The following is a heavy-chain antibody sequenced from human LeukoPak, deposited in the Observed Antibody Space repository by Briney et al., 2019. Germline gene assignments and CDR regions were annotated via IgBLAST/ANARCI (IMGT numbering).Heavy chain of an antibody. Sequence: GGSLRLSCAASGFTFSSYAMSWVRQAPGKGLEWVSAISGSGGSTYYADSVKGRFTISRDNSKNTLYLQINSLRAEDTAVYYCARLGITMVRGVTPTDYWGQGTLVTVSS. CDR2: ISGSGGST. V-gene: IGHV3-23*01. J-gene: IGHJ4*02. CDR3: ARLGITMVRGVTPTDY. CDR1: GFTFSSYA. D-gene: IGHD3-10*01.